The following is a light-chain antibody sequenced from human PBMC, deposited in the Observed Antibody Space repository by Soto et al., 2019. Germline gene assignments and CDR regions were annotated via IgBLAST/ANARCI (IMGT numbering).Light chain of an antibody. CDR1: QSISTR. V-gene: IGKV1-5*03. CDR2: KAS. J-gene: IGKJ1*01. Sequence: DIQMTQSPSTLSASVGDRVTITCRASQSISTRLAWYQQKPGRAPNLLIYKASDLKTGVPSRFSGSGSGTEFTLSITTPQPDDFATYYCQHSGTFGQGTKVEIK. CDR3: QHSGT.